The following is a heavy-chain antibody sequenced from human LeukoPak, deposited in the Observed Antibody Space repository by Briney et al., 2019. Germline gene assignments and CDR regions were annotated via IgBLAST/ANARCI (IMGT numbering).Heavy chain of an antibody. V-gene: IGHV1-2*02. J-gene: IGHJ4*02. D-gene: IGHD5-18*01. CDR1: GYTFTDYY. Sequence: ASVKVSCKASGYTFTDYYMHWVRQAPGQGLEWMGWINPNSGGTNYAQKFQGRVTMTRNTSISTAYMELSSLRSEDTAVYYCARSGRYRPWDYWGQGTLVTVSS. CDR2: INPNSGGT. CDR3: ARSGRYRPWDY.